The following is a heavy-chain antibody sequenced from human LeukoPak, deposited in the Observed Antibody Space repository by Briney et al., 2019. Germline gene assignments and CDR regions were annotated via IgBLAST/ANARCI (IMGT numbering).Heavy chain of an antibody. V-gene: IGHV4-59*08. CDR2: IYYSGST. CDR1: GGSISSYY. CDR3: ARVQTVTPNWFDP. J-gene: IGHJ5*02. D-gene: IGHD4-17*01. Sequence: PSETLSLTCTVSGGSISSYYWSWIRQPPGKGLEWIGYIYYSGSTYYNPSLKSRVTISVDTSKNQFSLKLSSVTAADTAVYYCARVQTVTPNWFDPWGQGTLVTVSS.